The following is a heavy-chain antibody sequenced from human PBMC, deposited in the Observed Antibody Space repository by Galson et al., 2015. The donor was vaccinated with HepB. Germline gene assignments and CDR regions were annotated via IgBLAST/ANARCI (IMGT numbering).Heavy chain of an antibody. J-gene: IGHJ4*02. CDR1: GYTLTELS. D-gene: IGHD3-22*01. CDR2: FDPEDGET. Sequence: SVKVSCKVSGYTLTELSMHWVRQAPGKGLEWMGGFDPEDGETIYAQKFQGRVTMTEDTSTDTAYMELSSLRSEDTAVYYCGAYYYDSSGYYPIDYWGQGTLVTVSS. V-gene: IGHV1-24*01. CDR3: GAYYYDSSGYYPIDY.